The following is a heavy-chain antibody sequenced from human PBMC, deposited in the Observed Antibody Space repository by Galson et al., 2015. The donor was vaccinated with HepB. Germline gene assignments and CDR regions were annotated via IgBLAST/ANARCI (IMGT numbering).Heavy chain of an antibody. CDR3: AKGSGSYYYYYGMDV. D-gene: IGHD1-26*01. CDR2: ISWNSGSI. Sequence: SLRLSCAASGFTFDDYAMHWVRQAPGKGLEWVSGISWNSGSIGYADSVKGRFTISRDNAKNSLYLQMNSLRAEDTALYYCAKGSGSYYYYYGMDVWGQGTTVTVSS. J-gene: IGHJ6*02. V-gene: IGHV3-9*01. CDR1: GFTFDDYA.